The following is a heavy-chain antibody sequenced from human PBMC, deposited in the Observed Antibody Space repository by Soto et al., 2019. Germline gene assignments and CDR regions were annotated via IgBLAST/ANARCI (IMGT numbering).Heavy chain of an antibody. Sequence: QLQLQESGPGLVKPSETLSLTCTVSDDSIGRSNYFWGWIRQPPGKGLEWIGNIFYSGNTNYNPSQNSGVTLSFDTPNHYFPLRVSFVKAADTAVYYCASHFSSGDSSGSFGYWGPVALVIVSS. CDR3: ASHFSSGDSSGSFGY. CDR1: DDSIGRSNYF. V-gene: IGHV4-39*01. CDR2: IFYSGNT. J-gene: IGHJ4*02. D-gene: IGHD6-19*01.